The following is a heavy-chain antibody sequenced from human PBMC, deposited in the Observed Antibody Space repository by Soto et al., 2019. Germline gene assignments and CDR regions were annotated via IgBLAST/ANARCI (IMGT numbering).Heavy chain of an antibody. J-gene: IGHJ5*02. CDR2: IYTSGST. D-gene: IGHD6-13*01. CDR1: GGSISSYY. CDR3: ARDGTTRIAAAGAWFDP. Sequence: SETLSLTCTVSGGSISSYYWSWIRQPAGKGLEWIGRIYTSGSTNYNPSLKSRVTMSVDTSKNQFSLKLSSVTAADTAVYYCARDGTTRIAAAGAWFDPWGHGTLVTVSS. V-gene: IGHV4-4*07.